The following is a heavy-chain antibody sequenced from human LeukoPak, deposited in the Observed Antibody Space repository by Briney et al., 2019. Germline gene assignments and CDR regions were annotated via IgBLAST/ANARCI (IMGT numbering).Heavy chain of an antibody. CDR2: IWYDGSNK. Sequence: GGSLRLSCAASGFTFSSYGMHWVRQAPGKGLEWVTVIWYDGSNKHYADSVRGRFTISRDNSKNTLYLQMDSLRAEDTAIYYCARAFGASSGYSVDYWGQGTLVTVSS. CDR1: GFTFSSYG. CDR3: ARAFGASSGYSVDY. V-gene: IGHV3-33*01. J-gene: IGHJ4*02. D-gene: IGHD3-22*01.